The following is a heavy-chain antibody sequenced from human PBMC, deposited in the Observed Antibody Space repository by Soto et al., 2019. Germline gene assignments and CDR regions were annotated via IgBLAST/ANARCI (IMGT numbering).Heavy chain of an antibody. CDR2: INPSGGST. Sequence: ASVKVSCKASGYTFTSYDMHWVRQAPGQGLEWMGIINPSGGSTSYAQKFQGRVTMTRDTSTSTVYMELSSLRSEDTAVYYCARVNYDSSGYLGYFQHWGQGTLVTVSS. D-gene: IGHD3-22*01. CDR1: GYTFTSYD. CDR3: ARVNYDSSGYLGYFQH. V-gene: IGHV1-46*01. J-gene: IGHJ1*01.